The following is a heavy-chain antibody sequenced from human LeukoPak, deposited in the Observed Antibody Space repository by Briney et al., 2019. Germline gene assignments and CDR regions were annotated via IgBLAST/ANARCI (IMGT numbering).Heavy chain of an antibody. J-gene: IGHJ2*01. Sequence: PGGSLRLSCVASGFTLGNYAMSWVRQAPGKGLEWVSAIDGRRTYYEDSVKGRFTISRDNSKNTLYLQMNSLRVEDTAVFYCAREVQGCSVADLWGRGTLVTVSS. CDR1: GFTLGNYA. V-gene: IGHV3-23*01. CDR2: IDGRRT. D-gene: IGHD5/OR15-5a*01. CDR3: AREVQGCSVADL.